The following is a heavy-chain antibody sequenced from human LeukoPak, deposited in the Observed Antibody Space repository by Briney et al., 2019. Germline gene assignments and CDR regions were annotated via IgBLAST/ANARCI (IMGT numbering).Heavy chain of an antibody. CDR1: VDSINGYF. CDR2: IYYSAST. Sequence: SETLSLTCSVSVDSINGYFWSWIRQPPGKGLEWSGYIYYSASTNYNPSLKGRLAISVDPSKNQVSLRLSSVTPADTAVYYCARGFLGAPSFDYWGQGILVSVSS. CDR3: ARGFLGAPSFDY. J-gene: IGHJ4*02. V-gene: IGHV4-59*01. D-gene: IGHD3-10*01.